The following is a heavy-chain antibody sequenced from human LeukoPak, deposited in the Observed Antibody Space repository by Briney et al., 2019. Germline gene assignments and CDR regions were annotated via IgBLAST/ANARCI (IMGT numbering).Heavy chain of an antibody. CDR2: ISPNSGGT. D-gene: IGHD6-13*01. V-gene: IGHV1-2*02. CDR1: GYTFTGYY. CDR3: ARLYPYSSNNNYYYGMDV. J-gene: IGHJ6*02. Sequence: ASVKVSCKASGYTFTGYYMHWVRQAPGQGLEWMGWISPNSGGTNYAQKFQGRVTMTRDTPISTAYMELSRLRSDDTAVYYCARLYPYSSNNNYYYGMDVWGQGTTVTVSS.